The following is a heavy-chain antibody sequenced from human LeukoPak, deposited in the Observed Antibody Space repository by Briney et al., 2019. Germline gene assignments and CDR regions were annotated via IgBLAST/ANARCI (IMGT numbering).Heavy chain of an antibody. CDR1: GGSFSGYY. D-gene: IGHD2-2*01. CDR2: INHSGST. V-gene: IGHV4-34*01. J-gene: IGHJ6*03. CDR3: ARGQRCSSTSCYRSSYYYYYYMDV. Sequence: SETLSLTCAVYGGSFSGYYWSWIRQPPGKGLEWIGEINHSGSTNYNPSLKSRVTISVDTSKNQFSLKLSSVTAADTAMYYCARGQRCSSTSCYRSSYYYYYYMDVWGKGTTVTVSS.